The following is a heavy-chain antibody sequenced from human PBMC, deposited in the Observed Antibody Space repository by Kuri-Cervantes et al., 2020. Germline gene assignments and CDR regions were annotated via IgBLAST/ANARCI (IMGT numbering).Heavy chain of an antibody. CDR3: ARGRYGGNSLGLDY. D-gene: IGHD4-23*01. CDR1: GFTFSDYY. J-gene: IGHJ4*02. Sequence: GESLKISCAASGFTFSDYYMNWIRQAPGKGLEWVSYISGSDNTISYADSVKGRFTISRDNAKNSLYLRMNSLRAEDTAVYYCARGRYGGNSLGLDYWGQGTLVTVSS. CDR2: ISGSDNTI. V-gene: IGHV3-11*04.